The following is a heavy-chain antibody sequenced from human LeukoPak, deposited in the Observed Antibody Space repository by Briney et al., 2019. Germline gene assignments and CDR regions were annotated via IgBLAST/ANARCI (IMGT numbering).Heavy chain of an antibody. J-gene: IGHJ6*02. D-gene: IGHD2-2*01. CDR3: ASYLFPAGYYYYYGMDV. CDR2: IWYDGNKK. CDR1: GFTFNHYG. Sequence: GGSLRLSCAASGFTFNHYGMNWVRQTPDKGLEWLAVIWYDGNKKYIGDSVKGRFTISRDNSKNTLFLQMNSLRVGDTAVYYCASYLFPAGYYYYYGMDVWGQGTTVTVSS. V-gene: IGHV3-33*01.